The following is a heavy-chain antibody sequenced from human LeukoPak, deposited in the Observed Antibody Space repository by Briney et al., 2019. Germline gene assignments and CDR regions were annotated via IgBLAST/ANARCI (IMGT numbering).Heavy chain of an antibody. CDR3: ARDLTYYGSGSYYPSWFDP. D-gene: IGHD3-10*01. CDR1: GYTFTGYY. CDR2: INPNSGGT. V-gene: IGHV1-2*02. Sequence: ASVKVSCKASGYTFTGYYMHWVRQAPGQGLEWMGWINPNSGGTNYAQKFQGRVTMTRDTSISTAYMELSRLRSDDTAVYYCARDLTYYGSGSYYPSWFDPWGQGTLVTVSS. J-gene: IGHJ5*02.